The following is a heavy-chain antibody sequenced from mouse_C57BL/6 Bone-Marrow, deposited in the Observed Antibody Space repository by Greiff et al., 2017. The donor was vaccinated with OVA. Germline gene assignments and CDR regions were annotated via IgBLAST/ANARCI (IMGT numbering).Heavy chain of an antibody. J-gene: IGHJ4*01. CDR1: GFTFSSYA. D-gene: IGHD1-1*01. CDR2: ISDGGSYT. Sequence: EVQLVESGGGLVKPGGSLKLSCAASGFTFSSYAMPWVRQTPEKRLEWVATISDGGSYTYYPDNVKGRFTISRDNAKNNLYLQMSHLKSEDTAMYYCARNPITTVVVHYAMDYWGQGTSVTVSS. V-gene: IGHV5-4*01. CDR3: ARNPITTVVVHYAMDY.